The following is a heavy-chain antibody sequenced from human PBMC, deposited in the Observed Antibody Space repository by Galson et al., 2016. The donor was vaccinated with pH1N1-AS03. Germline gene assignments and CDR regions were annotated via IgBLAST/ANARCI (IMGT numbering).Heavy chain of an antibody. D-gene: IGHD3-3*01. Sequence: SVKVSCKASGYTFVNYGISWVRRAPGQGLEWMGCISGYDGHTGYAQKFQGRVTMTTDTATNTAYMELRSLTSDDTAVYYCARDESGYMYWGQGTLVTVSS. CDR2: ISGYDGHT. CDR3: ARDESGYMY. V-gene: IGHV1-18*01. CDR1: GYTFVNYG. J-gene: IGHJ4*02.